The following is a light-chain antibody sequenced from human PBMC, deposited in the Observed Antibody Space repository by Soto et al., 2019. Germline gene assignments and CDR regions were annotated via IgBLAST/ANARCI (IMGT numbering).Light chain of an antibody. Sequence: EIVLTQSPGTLSLSPGERATLSCRASKSVSSSYLAWYQQKPGQAPRLLIYGASSRATGIPDRFSGSGSGTAFTLTISRLEPEDFAVYYCQHYGSSPRYTFGQGTKLEIK. J-gene: IGKJ2*01. CDR3: QHYGSSPRYT. CDR2: GAS. CDR1: KSVSSSY. V-gene: IGKV3-20*01.